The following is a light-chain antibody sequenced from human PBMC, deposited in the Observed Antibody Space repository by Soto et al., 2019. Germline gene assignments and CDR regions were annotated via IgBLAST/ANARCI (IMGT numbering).Light chain of an antibody. CDR2: RNN. Sequence: QSVLTQPPSASGTPGQRVTISCSGSSSNIGSNYVYWYQQLPGTAPKPLIYRNNQRPSGVPDRFSGSKSGTSASLAISGLRSEDEADYYCAAWDASLSGWVFGGGTQLTVL. V-gene: IGLV1-47*01. CDR3: AAWDASLSGWV. J-gene: IGLJ3*02. CDR1: SSNIGSNY.